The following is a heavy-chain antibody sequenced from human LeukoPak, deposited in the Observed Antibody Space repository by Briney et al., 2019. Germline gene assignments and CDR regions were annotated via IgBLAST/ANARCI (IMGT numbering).Heavy chain of an antibody. CDR3: AFGRAVVGDTFDI. CDR2: ITPNSGGT. D-gene: IGHD6-19*01. J-gene: IGHJ3*02. CDR1: GYSFTAYY. V-gene: IGHV1-2*06. Sequence: EASVKVSCKASGYSFTAYYMHWVRQAPGQGLEWMGRITPNSGGTNYAQKFQGRVTMTRDTSISTAYMELSRLRSDDTAVYYCAFGRAVVGDTFDIWGQGTMVTVSS.